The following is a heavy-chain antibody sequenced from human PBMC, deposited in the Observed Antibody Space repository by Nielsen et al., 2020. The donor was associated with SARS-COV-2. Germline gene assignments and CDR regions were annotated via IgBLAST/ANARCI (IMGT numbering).Heavy chain of an antibody. J-gene: IGHJ6*03. CDR2: FDPEDGET. CDR3: VTYTQRGSYLLGGYDYSYYMDV. Sequence: ASVKVSCKLSGSTLIDLSIHWVRQAPGKGLEWMGGFDPEDGETVYSQRVQGRLSLTEDTSADTAFMDLSGLRSEDTAVYYCVTYTQRGSYLLGGYDYSYYMDVWGKGTTVTVSS. V-gene: IGHV1-24*01. CDR1: GSTLIDLS. D-gene: IGHD2-8*02.